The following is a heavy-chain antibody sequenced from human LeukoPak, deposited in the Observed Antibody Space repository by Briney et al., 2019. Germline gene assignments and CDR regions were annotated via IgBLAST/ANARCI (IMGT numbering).Heavy chain of an antibody. D-gene: IGHD3-10*01. CDR1: GGSFSTYY. Sequence: SETLSLTCTVSGGSFSTYYWSWIRQPAGKGLEWIGHIYTTGTTDYNPSLKSRVTMSIDTSKNQFSLKLNSVTAADTAIYYCARDAKYYYGLRTYFFFEYWGQGTPLSVSS. CDR3: ARDAKYYYGLRTYFFFEY. CDR2: IYTTGTT. J-gene: IGHJ4*02. V-gene: IGHV4-4*07.